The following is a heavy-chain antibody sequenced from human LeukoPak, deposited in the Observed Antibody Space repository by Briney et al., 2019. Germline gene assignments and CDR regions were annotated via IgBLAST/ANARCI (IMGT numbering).Heavy chain of an antibody. J-gene: IGHJ4*02. Sequence: KSSETLSLTCTVSGGSISSYYWSWIRQPPGKGLEWIGSIYHSGTTYYNPSLKSRVLISVDTSKNQFSLKLNSVTAADTAVYYCARDSGYYDDSGYYFNVWGQGTLVTASS. CDR2: IYHSGTT. CDR3: ARDSGYYDDSGYYFNV. CDR1: GGSISSYY. V-gene: IGHV4-38-2*02. D-gene: IGHD3-22*01.